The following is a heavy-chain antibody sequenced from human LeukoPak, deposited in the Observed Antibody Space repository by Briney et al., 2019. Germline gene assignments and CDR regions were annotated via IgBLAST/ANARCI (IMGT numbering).Heavy chain of an antibody. D-gene: IGHD3-22*01. CDR2: ISSSSSYI. J-gene: IGHJ4*02. CDR1: GFTFSSYW. CDR3: TAEYDSSGFLDY. V-gene: IGHV3-21*01. Sequence: GGSLRLSCAASGFTFSSYWMHWVRQAPGKGLEWVSSISSSSSYIYYADSVKGRFTISRDNAKNSLYLQMNSLRAEDTAVYYCTAEYDSSGFLDYWGQGTLVTVSS.